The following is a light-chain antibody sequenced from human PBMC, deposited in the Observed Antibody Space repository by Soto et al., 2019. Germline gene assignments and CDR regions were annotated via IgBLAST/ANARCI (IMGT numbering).Light chain of an antibody. V-gene: IGLV1-44*01. Sequence: QSVLTQPPSASGTPGQRVTIYCSGTSSNIGSKTVNWYQQLPGTAPKLLIYTNSQRPSGVPDRFSGSKSGTSASLAISGLQSEDEADYYCAAWDDSLKGWVFGGGTKLTVL. J-gene: IGLJ3*02. CDR3: AAWDDSLKGWV. CDR2: TNS. CDR1: SSNIGSKT.